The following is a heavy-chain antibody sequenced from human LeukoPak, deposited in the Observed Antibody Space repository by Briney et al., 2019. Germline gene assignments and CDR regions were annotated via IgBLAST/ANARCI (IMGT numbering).Heavy chain of an antibody. Sequence: ASVKVSCKVSGYTLTELSMHWVRQAPGKGLEWMGGFDPEDGETIYARKFQGRVTMTEDTSTDTAYMELSSLRSEDTAVYYCATGWGWEPTENEYFQHWGQGTLVTVSS. CDR3: ATGWGWEPTENEYFQH. V-gene: IGHV1-24*01. J-gene: IGHJ1*01. D-gene: IGHD1-26*01. CDR2: FDPEDGET. CDR1: GYTLTELS.